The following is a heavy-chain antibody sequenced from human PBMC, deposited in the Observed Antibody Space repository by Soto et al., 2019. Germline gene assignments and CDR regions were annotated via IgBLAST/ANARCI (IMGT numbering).Heavy chain of an antibody. CDR2: INAGNGNT. V-gene: IGHV1-3*05. J-gene: IGHJ4*02. Sequence: QVQLVQSGAEEKKPGASVKVSCKASGYTFTSYAMHWVRQAPGQRLEWMGWINAGNGNTKSSQKFQGRATITRDTAATAAYVERSRLTADKTAVYCWPRSIVVVTAIDYWGQGTLVTVSS. CDR1: GYTFTSYA. D-gene: IGHD2-21*02. CDR3: PRSIVVVTAIDY.